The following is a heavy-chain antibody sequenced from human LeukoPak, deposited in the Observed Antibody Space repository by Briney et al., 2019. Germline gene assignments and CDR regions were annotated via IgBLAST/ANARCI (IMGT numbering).Heavy chain of an antibody. D-gene: IGHD1-1*01. CDR2: IYYSGST. CDR1: GGSISSYY. CDR3: ARLNWNDPDY. Sequence: PSQTLSLTCTVSGGSISSYYWSWIRQPPGKGLEWIGYIYYSGSTNYNPSLKSRVTISVDTSKNQFSLKLSSVTAADTAVYYCARLNWNDPDYWGQGTLVTVSS. V-gene: IGHV4-59*08. J-gene: IGHJ4*02.